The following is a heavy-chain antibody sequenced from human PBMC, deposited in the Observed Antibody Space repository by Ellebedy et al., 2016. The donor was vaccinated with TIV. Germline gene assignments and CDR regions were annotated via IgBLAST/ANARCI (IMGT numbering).Heavy chain of an antibody. CDR3: ASGRAAAGGGSFNYYGMDI. V-gene: IGHV3-21*04. CDR2: ISTASTNL. Sequence: GESLKISXAASGIVFSSLSMNWVRQAPGKGLEWVASISTASTNLFYANSVKGRFTISRDNAKDSLFLDMSDMTVDDTAVYYSASGRAAAGGGSFNYYGMDIWGRGTTVTVSS. D-gene: IGHD6-25*01. CDR1: GIVFSSLS. J-gene: IGHJ6*02.